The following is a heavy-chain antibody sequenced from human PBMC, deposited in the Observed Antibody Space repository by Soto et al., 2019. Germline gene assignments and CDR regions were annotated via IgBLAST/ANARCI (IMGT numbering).Heavy chain of an antibody. CDR1: GGTFSSYA. CDR3: ARDLLLLSSNNHYYHSRNWVDDAFDI. V-gene: IGHV1-69*13. Sequence: SVKVSCKASGGTFSSYAISWVRQAPGQGLEWMGGIIPIFGTANYAQKFQGRVTITADESTSTAYMDLSSLRSEDTAVYYCARDLLLLSSNNHYYHSRNWVDDAFDIWGQGTMVTVSS. D-gene: IGHD3-22*01. J-gene: IGHJ3*02. CDR2: IIPIFGTA.